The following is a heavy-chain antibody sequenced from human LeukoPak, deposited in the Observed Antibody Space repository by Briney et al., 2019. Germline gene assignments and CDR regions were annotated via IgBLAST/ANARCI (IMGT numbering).Heavy chain of an antibody. CDR1: GDSVSSNSAA. CDR2: TYYRSKWYN. V-gene: IGHV6-1*01. CDR3: ARVSQAVVTAIPELAFDY. Sequence: SQTLSLTYAISGDSVSSNSAAWNWIRQSPSRGLEWLGRTYYRSKWYNDYAVSVKSRITINPDTSKNQFSLQLNSVTPEDTAVYYCARVSQAVVTAIPELAFDYWGQGTLVTVSS. J-gene: IGHJ4*02. D-gene: IGHD2-21*02.